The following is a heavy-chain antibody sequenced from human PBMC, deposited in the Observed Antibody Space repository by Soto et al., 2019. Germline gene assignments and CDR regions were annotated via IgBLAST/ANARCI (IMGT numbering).Heavy chain of an antibody. CDR1: GFNFRNYG. CDR3: ARLYTWIMDY. D-gene: IGHD5-12*01. CDR2: IWYDGSNK. V-gene: IGHV3-33*01. J-gene: IGHJ4*01. Sequence: VQLVESGGGVVQPGRSLRLSCAASGFNFRNYGMHWVRQAPGKGLEWVAIIWYDGSNKYYADSVKGRFTISRDNSKDTLYLQMNNLRVEDTAVYYCARLYTWIMDYWGHGTLVTVSS.